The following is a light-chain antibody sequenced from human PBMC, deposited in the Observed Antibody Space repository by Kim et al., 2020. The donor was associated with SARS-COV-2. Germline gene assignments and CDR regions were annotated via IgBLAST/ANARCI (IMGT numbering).Light chain of an antibody. CDR2: SND. Sequence: ELTQPPSASGTPGQRVTISCSGSSSNIGSNAVNWYQQLPGTAPKLLIYSNDQRPSGVPDRFSGSKSGTSVSLAISGLQSEDEADYYCAAWDDSLNGHVFGTGTKVTVL. CDR1: SSNIGSNA. CDR3: AAWDDSLNGHV. J-gene: IGLJ1*01. V-gene: IGLV1-44*01.